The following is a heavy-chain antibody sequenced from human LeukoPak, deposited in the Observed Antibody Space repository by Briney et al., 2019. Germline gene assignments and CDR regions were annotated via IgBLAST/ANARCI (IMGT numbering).Heavy chain of an antibody. J-gene: IGHJ4*02. Sequence: GGSLRLSCAASGFTLSDYYMSWIRQAPGKGLGWVSYISSSGTTIYYADSVKGRFTISRDNAKNSLYLQMNSLRAEDTAVYYCARRRDSGSLQHFDYWGQGTLVTVSS. D-gene: IGHD1-26*01. CDR3: ARRRDSGSLQHFDY. CDR2: ISSSGTTI. V-gene: IGHV3-11*01. CDR1: GFTLSDYY.